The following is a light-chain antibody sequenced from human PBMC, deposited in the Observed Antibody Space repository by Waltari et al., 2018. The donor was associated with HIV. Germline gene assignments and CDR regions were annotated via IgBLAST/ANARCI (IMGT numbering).Light chain of an antibody. CDR3: QHYSNTPWT. J-gene: IGKJ1*01. CDR2: DTS. CDR1: QNINNNY. Sequence: EIVLTQSPATLSLSPGERATLSCGASQNINNNYLAWYQQKPGLAPRLLSYDTSNRATGIPDRFTGSGSGTDFTLTISRLEPEDFAVYYCQHYSNTPWTFGQGTKVEVK. V-gene: IGKV3D-20*01.